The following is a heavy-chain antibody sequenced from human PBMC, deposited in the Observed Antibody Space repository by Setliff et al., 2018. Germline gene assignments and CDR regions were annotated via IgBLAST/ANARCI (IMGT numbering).Heavy chain of an antibody. Sequence: ASVKVSCKASGFSFSNYGITRVRQAPGRGLEWLGWISGYTGNTNSVQKLRGRATMTTDTSTSTAYLELGSLTTDDTAVYYCARDEASCGGDCYSRGYSDFWGQGTLVTVSS. J-gene: IGHJ4*02. D-gene: IGHD2-21*01. V-gene: IGHV1-18*01. CDR3: ARDEASCGGDCYSRGYSDF. CDR2: ISGYTGNT. CDR1: GFSFSNYG.